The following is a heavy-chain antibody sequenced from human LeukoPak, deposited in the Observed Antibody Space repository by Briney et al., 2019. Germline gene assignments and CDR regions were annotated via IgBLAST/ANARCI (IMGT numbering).Heavy chain of an antibody. CDR1: GFTFSDSH. J-gene: IGHJ4*02. Sequence: PGGSLRLSCAASGFTFSDSHMTWIRQDPGKGLEWVSYISSSGRTTYYAHSLKGRVTISRDNAKNSLYLQMNSLRAEDTAMYYCARDRPGTVTTFDSWGEGTLVTVSS. CDR2: ISSSGRTT. D-gene: IGHD4-17*01. V-gene: IGHV3-11*04. CDR3: ARDRPGTVTTFDS.